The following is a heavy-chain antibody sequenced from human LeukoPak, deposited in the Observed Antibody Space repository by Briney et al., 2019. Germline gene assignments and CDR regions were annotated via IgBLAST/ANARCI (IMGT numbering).Heavy chain of an antibody. D-gene: IGHD2-2*01. CDR2: IIPIFGTA. CDR3: ARIRYCSSTSCYAGSLDY. Sequence: VASVKVSCKASGGTFSSYASSWVRQAPGQGLEWMGGIIPIFGTANYAQKFQGRVTVTADESTSTAYMELSSLRSEDTAVYYCARIRYCSSTSCYAGSLDYWGQGTLVTVSS. J-gene: IGHJ4*02. CDR1: GGTFSSYA. V-gene: IGHV1-69*13.